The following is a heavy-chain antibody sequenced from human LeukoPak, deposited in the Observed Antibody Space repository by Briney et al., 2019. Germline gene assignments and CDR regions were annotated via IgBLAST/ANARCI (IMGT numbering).Heavy chain of an antibody. D-gene: IGHD2-8*01. V-gene: IGHV4-59*13. Sequence: SETLSLTCTVSGGSISSYYWSWLRQHPGKGLEWIGYIYYSGSTNYNPSLKSRVTISVDTSKNQFSLKLSSVTAADTAVYYCARDLGYCTNGVCHTRFDYWGQGTLVAVSS. J-gene: IGHJ4*02. CDR2: IYYSGST. CDR3: ARDLGYCTNGVCHTRFDY. CDR1: GGSISSYY.